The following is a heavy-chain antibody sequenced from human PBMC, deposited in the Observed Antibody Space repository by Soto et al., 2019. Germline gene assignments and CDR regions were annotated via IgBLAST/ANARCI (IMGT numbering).Heavy chain of an antibody. CDR1: GSTYNSA. CDR2: ISGSGSGT. V-gene: IGHV3-23*01. CDR3: AKNLVWGQLEL. J-gene: IGHJ4*02. D-gene: IGHD3-16*01. Sequence: PWGSLRLSCVASGSTYNSAMTWVRQAPGKGLEWVSSISGSGSGTYYAESLKSRFTISRDNSRNTLYLQMTSLRVDDTAVYYCAKNLVWGQLELWGQGTLVTVSS.